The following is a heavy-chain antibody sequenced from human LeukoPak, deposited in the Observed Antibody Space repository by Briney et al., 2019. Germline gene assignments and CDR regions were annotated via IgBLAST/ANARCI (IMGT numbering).Heavy chain of an antibody. Sequence: SCAASGFTFSSYGMHWVRQAPGQGLEWMAIINPSGGSTSYAQKFQGRVTMTRDMSTSTVYMELSSLSSEDTAVYYCASLGRRRYDILTGYRGDAFDIWGQGTMVTVSS. CDR1: GFTFSSYG. D-gene: IGHD3-9*01. V-gene: IGHV1-46*01. J-gene: IGHJ3*02. CDR3: ASLGRRRYDILTGYRGDAFDI. CDR2: INPSGGST.